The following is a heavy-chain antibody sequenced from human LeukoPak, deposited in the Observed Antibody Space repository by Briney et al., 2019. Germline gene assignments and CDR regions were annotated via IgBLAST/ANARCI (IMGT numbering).Heavy chain of an antibody. J-gene: IGHJ4*02. CDR1: GGSISSYY. V-gene: IGHV4-59*08. D-gene: IGHD3-10*01. CDR2: IYYSGST. CDR3: ARLSGGGYYFDY. Sequence: PSETLSLTCTVSGGSISSYYWSSIRQPPGKGLEWIGYIYYSGSTNYNPSLKSRVTISVDTSKNQFSLKLSSVTAADTAVYYCARLSGGGYYFDYWGQGTLVTVSS.